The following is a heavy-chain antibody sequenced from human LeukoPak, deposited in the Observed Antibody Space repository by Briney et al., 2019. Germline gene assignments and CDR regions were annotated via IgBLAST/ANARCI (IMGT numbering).Heavy chain of an antibody. D-gene: IGHD2-2*01. V-gene: IGHV3-7*01. Sequence: GGSLRLSCAASGFTFSRYWMSWVRQAPGKGLEWVANIKQDGSEKYYVDSVKGRFTISRDNAKNSLYLQMNSLRAEDMAVYYCARGGYCSSTSCYLFDHWGQGTLVTVSS. CDR2: IKQDGSEK. CDR3: ARGGYCSSTSCYLFDH. CDR1: GFTFSRYW. J-gene: IGHJ5*02.